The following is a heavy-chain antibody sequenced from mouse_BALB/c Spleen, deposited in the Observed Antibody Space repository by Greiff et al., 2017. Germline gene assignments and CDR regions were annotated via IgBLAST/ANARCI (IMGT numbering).Heavy chain of an antibody. Sequence: VQLKESGPGLVKPSQSLSLTCTVTGYSITSDYAWNWIRQFPGNKLEWMGYISYSGSTSYNPSLKSRISITRDTSKNQFFLQLNSVTTEDTATYYCARTLGAWFAYWGQGTLVTVSA. V-gene: IGHV3-2*02. J-gene: IGHJ3*01. CDR3: ARTLGAWFAY. CDR2: ISYSGST. CDR1: GYSITSDYA.